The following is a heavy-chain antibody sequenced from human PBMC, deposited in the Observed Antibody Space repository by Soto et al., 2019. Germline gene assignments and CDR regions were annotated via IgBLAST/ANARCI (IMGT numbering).Heavy chain of an antibody. CDR3: ARLWGYTDKIDY. V-gene: IGHV4-39*01. CDR2: IYYSGST. J-gene: IGHJ4*02. D-gene: IGHD5-18*01. CDR1: GGSISSSSYY. Sequence: SETLSLTCTVSGGSISSSSYYWGWIRQPPGKGLEWIGSIYYSGSTYYNPSLKSRVTISVDTSKNQFSLKLSSVTAADTAVYYCARLWGYTDKIDYWGQGTLVTVSS.